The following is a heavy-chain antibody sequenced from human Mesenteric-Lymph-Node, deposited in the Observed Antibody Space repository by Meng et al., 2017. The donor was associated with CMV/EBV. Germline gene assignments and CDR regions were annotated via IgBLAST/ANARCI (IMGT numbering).Heavy chain of an antibody. V-gene: IGHV4-34*01. D-gene: IGHD3-3*01. CDR1: GGSFSGYY. CDR3: ARGRGYDFWSGYYTVFDY. J-gene: IGHJ4*02. CDR2: INHSGST. Sequence: SETLSLTCAVYGGSFSGYYWSWIRQPPGKGLEWIGEINHSGSTNYNPSLKSRVTISVDTSKNQFSLKLSSVTAADTAVYYCARGRGYDFWSGYYTVFDYWGQGTLVTVSS.